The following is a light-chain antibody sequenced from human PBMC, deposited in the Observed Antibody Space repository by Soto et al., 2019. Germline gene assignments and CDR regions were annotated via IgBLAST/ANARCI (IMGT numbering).Light chain of an antibody. CDR1: SSDVGGYNY. J-gene: IGLJ1*01. V-gene: IGLV2-14*01. Sequence: QSALTQPASVSGSPGQSITISCTGTSSDVGGYNYVSWYQHHPGKAPKLMIYEVSDRPSGVSNRFSGSKSGNTASLTISGLQAEVEADYYCSSYASSSTLLFGTGTKLTVL. CDR2: EVS. CDR3: SSYASSSTLL.